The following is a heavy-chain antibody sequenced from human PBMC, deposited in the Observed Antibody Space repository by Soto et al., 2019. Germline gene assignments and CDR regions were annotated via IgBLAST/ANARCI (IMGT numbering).Heavy chain of an antibody. CDR1: GYDFATYW. Sequence: GESLKISCKGSGYDFATYWIGWVRQMPEKGLEWIGTIYPGDSDTKYSSAFRGHVTISADTSVSTAYLQWRSLEATDSAIYYCARYSGSYWHYLDFWGQGTLVTVSS. J-gene: IGHJ4*02. CDR2: IYPGDSDT. D-gene: IGHD1-26*01. CDR3: ARYSGSYWHYLDF. V-gene: IGHV5-51*01.